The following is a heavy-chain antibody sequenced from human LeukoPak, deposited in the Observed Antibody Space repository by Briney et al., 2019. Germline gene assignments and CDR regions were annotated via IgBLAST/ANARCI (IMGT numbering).Heavy chain of an antibody. V-gene: IGHV4-4*02. D-gene: IGHD3-22*01. CDR2: IYHSGST. J-gene: IGHJ1*01. Sequence: KPSGTLSLTCAVSGGSISSSNWWSWVRQPPGKGLEWIGEIYHSGSTNYNPSLKSRVTISVDKSKNQFSLKLSSVTAADTAVYYCARDQTYYVSSGYYYVTYLQHWGQGILVTVSS. CDR1: GGSISSSNW. CDR3: ARDQTYYVSSGYYYVTYLQH.